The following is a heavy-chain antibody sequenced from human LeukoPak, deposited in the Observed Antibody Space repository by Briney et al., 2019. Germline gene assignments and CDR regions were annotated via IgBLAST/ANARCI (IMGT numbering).Heavy chain of an antibody. J-gene: IGHJ4*02. V-gene: IGHV3-23*05. CDR2: IYNSGSKT. Sequence: GGSLRLSCTASGFISSTYSMTWVRQGPGKGREWVSSIYNSGSKTFYADSVKGRFTISRDNSKNTLYLQMNSLTAEDTAIYYCNKDVVPDSGWDLDYWGQGTLVTVSS. D-gene: IGHD6-19*01. CDR3: NKDVVPDSGWDLDY. CDR1: GFISSTYS.